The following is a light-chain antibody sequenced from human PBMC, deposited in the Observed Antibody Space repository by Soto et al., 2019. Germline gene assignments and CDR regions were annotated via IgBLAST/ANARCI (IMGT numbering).Light chain of an antibody. CDR1: QSVSSSY. J-gene: IGKJ5*01. CDR3: QQYGSSLIT. V-gene: IGKV3-20*01. Sequence: EILLTQSPGTLSLSPVEIATLSFRSSQSVSSSYLAWYQQKPGQAPRLLIYGASSRATGIPDRFSGSGSGTDFTLTISRLEPEDFAVYYCQQYGSSLITFGQGTRLEIK. CDR2: GAS.